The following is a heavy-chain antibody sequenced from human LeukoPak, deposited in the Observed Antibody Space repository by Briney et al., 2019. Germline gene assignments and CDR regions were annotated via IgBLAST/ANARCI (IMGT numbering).Heavy chain of an antibody. Sequence: SETLSLTCTVSGGSISSSSYYWGWIRQPPGKGLEWIESIYYSGSTYYNPSLKSRVTISVDTSKNQFSLKLSSVTAADTAVYYCARDPLHYDFWSGYSSRGYFDYWGQGTLVTVSS. D-gene: IGHD3-3*01. CDR2: IYYSGST. CDR3: ARDPLHYDFWSGYSSRGYFDY. V-gene: IGHV4-39*07. J-gene: IGHJ4*02. CDR1: GGSISSSSYY.